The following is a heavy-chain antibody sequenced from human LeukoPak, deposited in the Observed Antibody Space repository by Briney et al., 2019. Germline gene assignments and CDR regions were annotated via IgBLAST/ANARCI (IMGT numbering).Heavy chain of an antibody. CDR2: NAWDDDK. CDR3: ARTLETMVRGGYYYYYMDV. D-gene: IGHD3-10*01. CDR1: GFSLSTSGIC. V-gene: IGHV2-70*11. J-gene: IGHJ6*03. Sequence: SGPALVKPTQTLTLTCTFSGFSLSTSGICVSLNRQPPRKALEGRACNAWDDDKYYSTSLKTRLTISKDTSKNQVVLTMTNVDPVDTATYYCARTLETMVRGGYYYYYMDVWGKGTTVTASS.